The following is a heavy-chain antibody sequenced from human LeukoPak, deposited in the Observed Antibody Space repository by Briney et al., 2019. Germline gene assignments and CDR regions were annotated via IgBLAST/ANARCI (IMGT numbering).Heavy chain of an antibody. CDR3: ARDSSGYYFSY. V-gene: IGHV4-31*03. Sequence: PSQTLSLTCTVSGGSISSGGYYWSWIRQHPGKGLEWIGYIYYSGSTYCNPSLKSRVTISVDTSKNQFSLKLSSVTAADTAVYYCARDSSGYYFSYWGQGTLVTVSS. CDR1: GGSISSGGYY. D-gene: IGHD3-22*01. CDR2: IYYSGST. J-gene: IGHJ4*02.